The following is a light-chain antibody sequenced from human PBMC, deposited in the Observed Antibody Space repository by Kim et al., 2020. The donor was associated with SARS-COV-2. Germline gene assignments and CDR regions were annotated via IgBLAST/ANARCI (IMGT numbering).Light chain of an antibody. J-gene: IGKJ4*01. CDR1: QGLNSE. CDR3: QQYSYRPLT. V-gene: IGKV3-15*01. Sequence: EIVLTQSPAFLSVSPGERATLSCRASQGLNSELVWYQQKPGQAPRLLIYYASTRVTGIPARFSGSGSGTEFTLTINRLQSEDVAIYYCQQYSYRPLTFGGGTKVDIK. CDR2: YAS.